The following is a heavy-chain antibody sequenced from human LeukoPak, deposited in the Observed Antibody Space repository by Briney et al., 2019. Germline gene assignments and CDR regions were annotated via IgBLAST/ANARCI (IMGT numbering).Heavy chain of an antibody. Sequence: PGGSLRLSCAASGFNVNSNYMTWVRQAPGKGLGWVSVIYSGGTTYYADSVKGRFSISRDNSKNTVYLQMNSLRVEDTAVYYCARAGYYDSSGYYCWGQGTLVTVSS. V-gene: IGHV3-66*02. D-gene: IGHD3-22*01. J-gene: IGHJ4*02. CDR3: ARAGYYDSSGYYC. CDR2: IYSGGTT. CDR1: GFNVNSNY.